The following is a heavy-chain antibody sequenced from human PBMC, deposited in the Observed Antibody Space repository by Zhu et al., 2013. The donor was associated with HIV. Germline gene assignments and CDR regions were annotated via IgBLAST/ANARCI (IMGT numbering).Heavy chain of an antibody. J-gene: IGHJ5*02. D-gene: IGHD3-9*01. Sequence: QEHLAQSGAEVRKPGASVRISCEASGYVFTDYYIHWVRQAPGQGLEWMGWFNPKNFDTNYAQMFNGRVTMTGDTSITTAYMDVTRLTSDDTAVYYCVRDRNYDLMTASRFDPWGQGTWSPSPQ. V-gene: IGHV1-2*02. CDR3: VRDRNYDLMTASRFDP. CDR2: FNPKNFDT. CDR1: GYVFTDYY.